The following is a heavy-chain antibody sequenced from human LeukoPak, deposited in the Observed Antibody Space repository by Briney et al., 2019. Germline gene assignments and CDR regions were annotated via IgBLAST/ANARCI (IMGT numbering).Heavy chain of an antibody. CDR1: GVTFSSYA. Sequence: GGSLRLSCAASGVTFSSYAMSWVRQAPGEGLEWVSAISGSGGGTYYADSVKGRFTISRDNSKNTLYLQMNSLRAEDTAVYYCAKGRMGATLDFDYWGQGTLVTVSS. CDR3: AKGRMGATLDFDY. CDR2: ISGSGGGT. D-gene: IGHD1-26*01. V-gene: IGHV3-23*01. J-gene: IGHJ4*02.